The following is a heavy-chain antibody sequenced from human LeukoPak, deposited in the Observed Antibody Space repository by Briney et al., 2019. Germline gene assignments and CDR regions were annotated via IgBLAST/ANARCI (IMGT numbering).Heavy chain of an antibody. Sequence: GASVKVSCKASGYTFTSYGISWVRQAPGQGLEWMGWISAYNGNTNYAQKLQGRVTMTTDTSTSTAYMELRSLRSDDTAVYYCARDRASSDIVVVPAAMRFDPWGQETLVTVSS. CDR1: GYTFTSYG. CDR2: ISAYNGNT. CDR3: ARDRASSDIVVVPAAMRFDP. J-gene: IGHJ5*02. V-gene: IGHV1-18*04. D-gene: IGHD2-2*01.